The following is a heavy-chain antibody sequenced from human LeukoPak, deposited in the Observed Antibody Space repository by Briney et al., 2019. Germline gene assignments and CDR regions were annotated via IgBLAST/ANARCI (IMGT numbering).Heavy chain of an antibody. D-gene: IGHD3-22*01. Sequence: GGSLRLSCAASGFTFSSYWMHWVRQAPGKGLVWVSRIKSDGSSTSYADSVKGRFTISRDNAKNTLYLQMNSLRAEDKAVYYCATGDSGYYGYWGQGTLVTVSS. V-gene: IGHV3-74*01. CDR2: IKSDGSST. CDR3: ATGDSGYYGY. CDR1: GFTFSSYW. J-gene: IGHJ4*02.